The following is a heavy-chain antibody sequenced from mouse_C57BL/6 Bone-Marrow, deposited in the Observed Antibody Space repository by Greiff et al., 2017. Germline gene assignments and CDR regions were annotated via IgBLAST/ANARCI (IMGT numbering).Heavy chain of an antibody. Sequence: VKLQQPGAELVKPGASVKLSCKASGYTFTSYWMHWVKQRPGQGLELIGLIHPNSGSTNYNEKFKSKATLTVDKSSSTAYMQLSSLTSEDSAVYYCAISYYSKGGFAYWGQGTLVTVAA. CDR1: GYTFTSYW. CDR3: AISYYSKGGFAY. V-gene: IGHV1-64*01. D-gene: IGHD2-5*01. J-gene: IGHJ3*01. CDR2: IHPNSGST.